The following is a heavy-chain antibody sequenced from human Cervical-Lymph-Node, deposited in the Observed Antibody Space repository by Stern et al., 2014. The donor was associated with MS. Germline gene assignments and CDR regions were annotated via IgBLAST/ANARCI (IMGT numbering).Heavy chain of an antibody. D-gene: IGHD2-15*01. V-gene: IGHV2-5*02. CDR3: AHGRVYYCRGGTCYSSVFDY. CDR2: ISWDDDM. CDR1: GFSVATAGVG. Sequence: QITLKESGPTLVKPTQTLTLTCTLSGFSVATAGVGVGWIRQPPGKALEWLALISWDDDMLYSPSDKNRLTIIKDTSNNHVVLTMTNVDPVDTATYYCAHGRVYYCRGGTCYSSVFDYWGQGTLVTVSS. J-gene: IGHJ4*02.